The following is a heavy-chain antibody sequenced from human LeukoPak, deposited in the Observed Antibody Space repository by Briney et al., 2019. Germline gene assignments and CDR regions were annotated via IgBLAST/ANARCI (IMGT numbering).Heavy chain of an antibody. CDR1: GFTFSSYG. Sequence: GGSLRLSCAASGFTFSSYGMHWVRQAPGKGLEWVAVISYDGSNKYYADSVKGRFTISRDNSKNTLYLQMNSLRAEDTAVYYCAKDTPSEKGYCSGGSCYSSTPYYYYGMDVWGQGTTVTVSS. CDR3: AKDTPSEKGYCSGGSCYSSTPYYYYGMDV. D-gene: IGHD2-15*01. CDR2: ISYDGSNK. J-gene: IGHJ6*02. V-gene: IGHV3-30*18.